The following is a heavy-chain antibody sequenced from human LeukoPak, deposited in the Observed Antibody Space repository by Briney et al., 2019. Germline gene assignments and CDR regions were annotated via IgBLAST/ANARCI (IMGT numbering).Heavy chain of an antibody. Sequence: GGSLRLSCAASGFTFSGYNMNWVRQAPGKGLEWVSSITSTGTYTYYADSVKGRFTFSRDNSKNTLYLQMNSLRAEDTAVYYCAKLVAVAGRNYWGQGTLVTVSS. CDR1: GFTFSGYN. J-gene: IGHJ4*02. CDR3: AKLVAVAGRNY. D-gene: IGHD6-19*01. CDR2: ITSTGTYT. V-gene: IGHV3-23*01.